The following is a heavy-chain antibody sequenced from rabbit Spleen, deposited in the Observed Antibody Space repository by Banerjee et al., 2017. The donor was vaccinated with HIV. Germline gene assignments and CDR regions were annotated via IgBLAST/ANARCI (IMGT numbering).Heavy chain of an antibody. J-gene: IGHJ6*01. V-gene: IGHV1S45*01. CDR1: GVSFSSSSY. D-gene: IGHD1-1*01. Sequence: QLEESGGGLVKPEGSLTLTCTASGVSFSSSSYMCWVRQAPGKGLEWIACIDTGSSGFTYFATWAKGRFTCSKTSSTTVTLQMTRLTAADTATYFCARDTSSSFSSYGMDLWGPGTLVTVS. CDR3: ARDTSSSFSSYGMDL. CDR2: IDTGSSGFT.